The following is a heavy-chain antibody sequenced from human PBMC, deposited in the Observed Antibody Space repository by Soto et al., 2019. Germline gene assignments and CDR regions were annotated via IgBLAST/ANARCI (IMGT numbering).Heavy chain of an antibody. V-gene: IGHV4-39*01. CDR1: GGSISSSSYY. D-gene: IGHD3-10*01. CDR3: SRRLLLWFGELPCAFDI. Sequence: QLQLQESGPGLVKPSETLSLTCTVSGGSISSSSYYWGWIRQPPGKGLAGIGSLYYSWSTYYNPSLKSRVTISVNTSNDQFSLTLSSVNAADTALYYGSRRLLLWFGELPCAFDIWGQGTLVTVSS. J-gene: IGHJ3*02. CDR2: LYYSWST.